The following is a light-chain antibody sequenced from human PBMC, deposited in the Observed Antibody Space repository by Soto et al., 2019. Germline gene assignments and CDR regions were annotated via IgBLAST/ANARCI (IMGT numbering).Light chain of an antibody. Sequence: QSVLTQRPSASGSPGQSVAISCTGTSSDVGSYNYVSWYQQHPGKAPKLMIYEVNKRPSGVPDRFSGSKSGNTASLTVSGLQAEDEADYYCSSYAGSSNVFGTGTKVTVL. CDR2: EVN. CDR1: SSDVGSYNY. V-gene: IGLV2-8*01. CDR3: SSYAGSSNV. J-gene: IGLJ1*01.